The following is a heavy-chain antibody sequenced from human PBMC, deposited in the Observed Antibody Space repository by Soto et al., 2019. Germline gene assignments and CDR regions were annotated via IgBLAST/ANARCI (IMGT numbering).Heavy chain of an antibody. CDR1: GDSISSYY. CDR2: VYYSGST. D-gene: IGHD2-2*01. V-gene: IGHV4-59*01. J-gene: IGHJ4*02. CDR3: ASRKYGLPFDY. Sequence: QVQLQESGPGLVKPSETLSLTCTVSGDSISSYYWNWIRQPPGKGLEWIGYVYYSGSTNYKPSLKSRVTMSVDTSKNQFALQLSSVTAADTAVYYCASRKYGLPFDYWGQGILFTVSS.